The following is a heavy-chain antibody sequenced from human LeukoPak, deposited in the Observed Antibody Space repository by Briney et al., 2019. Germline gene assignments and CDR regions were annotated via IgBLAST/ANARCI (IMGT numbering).Heavy chain of an antibody. CDR1: GFTFSSYV. CDR2: IRYDGSNK. J-gene: IGHJ4*02. CDR3: TTSLSSGYYIDY. V-gene: IGHV3-30*02. Sequence: GGSLRLSCAASGFTFSSYVMHWVRQAPGKGLEWVAFIRYDGSNKYYADSVKGRFTISRDNSKNTLYLQMNSLRAEDTAVYYCTTSLSSGYYIDYWGQGTLVTVSS. D-gene: IGHD3-22*01.